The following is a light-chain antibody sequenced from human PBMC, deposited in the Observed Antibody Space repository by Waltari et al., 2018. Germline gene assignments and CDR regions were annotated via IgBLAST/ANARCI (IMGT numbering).Light chain of an antibody. CDR2: AAS. CDR1: QGISSY. V-gene: IGKV1-9*01. CDR3: QQLNSYPLVT. J-gene: IGKJ5*01. Sequence: IQLTQSPSSLSASVGDSVTITCRASQGISSYLAWYQQKPAKAPKLLIYAASTLQSGVPSRFSGSGSGTDFTLTISSLQPEDFATYYCQQLNSYPLVTFGQGTRLEIK.